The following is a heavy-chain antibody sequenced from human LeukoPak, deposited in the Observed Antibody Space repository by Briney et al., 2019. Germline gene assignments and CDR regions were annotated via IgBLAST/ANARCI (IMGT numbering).Heavy chain of an antibody. CDR1: GFTFSNYG. V-gene: IGHV3-30*03. CDR2: ITYDGSSE. Sequence: AGGSLRLSCVASGFTFSNYGMHWVRQAPGKGLEWVATITYDGSSEYYADSVKDRFTVSRDNSKNTLYLQMNSLRAEDTAVYYCARRTTYFYDSSGYYENYYYGMDVWGQGTTVTVSS. J-gene: IGHJ6*02. CDR3: ARRTTYFYDSSGYYENYYYGMDV. D-gene: IGHD3-22*01.